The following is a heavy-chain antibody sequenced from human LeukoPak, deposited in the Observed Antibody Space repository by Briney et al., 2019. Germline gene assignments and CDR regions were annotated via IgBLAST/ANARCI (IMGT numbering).Heavy chain of an antibody. V-gene: IGHV3-53*01. CDR1: GFIVSNNY. J-gene: IGHJ4*02. D-gene: IGHD1-26*01. CDR2: IYSGGTT. Sequence: GGSLRLSCAASGFIVSNNYMSWVRQAPGKGLEWVSIIYSGGTTYYVDSVKGRFTISRDNSKNTVYLQMNSLRAEDTAVYYCASSGGAASSDYWGQGTLVTVSS. CDR3: ASSGGAASSDY.